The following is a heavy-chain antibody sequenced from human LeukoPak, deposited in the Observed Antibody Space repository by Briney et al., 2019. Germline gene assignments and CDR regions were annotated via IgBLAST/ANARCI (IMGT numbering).Heavy chain of an antibody. V-gene: IGHV3-21*01. CDR1: GFIFRTYT. CDR3: ARETGEAFDI. J-gene: IGHJ3*02. D-gene: IGHD7-27*01. CDR2: ISSSSSDI. Sequence: PGGSLRLSXAXSGFIFRTYTMNWVRQTPGKGLEWVSCISSSSSDIFYADSVKGRFTISRDNAKNSLYLQMNSLRAEDTAVYYCARETGEAFDIWGQGTMVTVSS.